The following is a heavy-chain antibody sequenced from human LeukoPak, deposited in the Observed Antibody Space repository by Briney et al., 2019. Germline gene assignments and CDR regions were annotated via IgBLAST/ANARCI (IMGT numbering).Heavy chain of an antibody. Sequence: GGSLRLSCSASGFTFTSHVMHWVRQAPGKGLQYVSGISMNVQTTYYAGSVKGRFTISRGSSKNTVYLQMNSLTAVDTAVYYCVREGLERRTNFDYWGQGTLVSVSS. D-gene: IGHD1-1*01. CDR1: GFTFTSHV. CDR3: VREGLERRTNFDY. V-gene: IGHV3-64D*06. CDR2: ISMNVQTT. J-gene: IGHJ4*02.